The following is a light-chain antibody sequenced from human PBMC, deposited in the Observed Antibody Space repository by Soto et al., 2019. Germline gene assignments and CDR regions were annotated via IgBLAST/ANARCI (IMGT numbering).Light chain of an antibody. Sequence: QSVLTQPPSASGTPGQRVIISCSGSSSNIESNTVNWYQQLPGTAPKLLIYSNNQRPSGVPDRFSGSKSGTSASLAISGLQSDDEADYYCASWDDSLNGVVFGGGTKVTVL. CDR1: SSNIESNT. J-gene: IGLJ3*02. V-gene: IGLV1-44*01. CDR3: ASWDDSLNGVV. CDR2: SNN.